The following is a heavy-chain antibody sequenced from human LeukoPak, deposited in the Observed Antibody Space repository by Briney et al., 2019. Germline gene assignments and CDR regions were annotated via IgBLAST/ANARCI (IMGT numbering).Heavy chain of an antibody. J-gene: IGHJ5*02. D-gene: IGHD1-26*01. V-gene: IGHV4-4*07. Sequence: SETLSLTCTVSGGSISSYYWSWIRQPAGKGLEWIGRIYSSGSSNYNPSLKSRVTMSVDTSKNQFSLKPSSVTATDTAVYYCARGPTTGDLLRRFDPWGQGTPVTVSS. CDR3: ARGPTTGDLLRRFDP. CDR2: IYSSGSS. CDR1: GGSISSYY.